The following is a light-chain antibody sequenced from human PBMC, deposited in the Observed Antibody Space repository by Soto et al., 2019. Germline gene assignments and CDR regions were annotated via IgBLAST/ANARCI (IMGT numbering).Light chain of an antibody. CDR2: TAS. CDR3: QQSYSAPPEMYT. CDR1: QTISSY. Sequence: DIQMTPSPSSLSASVGDRVTITCRASQTISSYLNWYQQKPGKAPKLLIYTASSLQSGVPSRFSGCGSGKDFTLTISSLQPEDFATYYCQQSYSAPPEMYTFGQGTKLEIK. J-gene: IGKJ2*01. V-gene: IGKV1-39*01.